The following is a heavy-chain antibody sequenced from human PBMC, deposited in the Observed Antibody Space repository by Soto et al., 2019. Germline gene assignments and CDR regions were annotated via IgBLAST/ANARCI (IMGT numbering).Heavy chain of an antibody. J-gene: IGHJ5*02. Sequence: QVQLVQSGAEVKKPGSSVKVSCKASGGTFSSYTISWVRQAPGQGLEWMGRIIPILGIANYAQKFQGRVTITADKSXXTXYXXLSSLRSEDTAVYYCAREPRKDIVVVVAASNWFDPWGQGTLVTVSS. V-gene: IGHV1-69*08. CDR2: IIPILGIA. D-gene: IGHD2-15*01. CDR3: AREPRKDIVVVVAASNWFDP. CDR1: GGTFSSYT.